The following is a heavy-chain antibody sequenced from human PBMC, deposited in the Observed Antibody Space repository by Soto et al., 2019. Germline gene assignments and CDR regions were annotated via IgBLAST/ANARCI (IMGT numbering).Heavy chain of an antibody. V-gene: IGHV6-1*01. J-gene: IGHJ6*04. CDR3: ARQQPNHYYGMDG. Sequence: SLTCAISWGSVSSNSAARKWIRQSPSRCLEWLGRTYYRSKWYNDYAVSVKSRITINPDTSKNQFSLQLNSVTPEDTAVYYCARQQPNHYYGMDGWSKGTT. CDR2: TYYRSKWYN. CDR1: WGSVSSNSAA. D-gene: IGHD6-13*01.